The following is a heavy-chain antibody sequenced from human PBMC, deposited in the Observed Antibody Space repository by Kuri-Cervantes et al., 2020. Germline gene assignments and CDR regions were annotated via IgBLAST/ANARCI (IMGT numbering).Heavy chain of an antibody. J-gene: IGHJ4*02. D-gene: IGHD6-13*01. CDR3: ARAPDWSSSSWFDSAAYYFDY. CDR2: IYSGGST. CDR1: GFTVISNY. V-gene: IGHV3-53*01. Sequence: LSLTCAASGFTVISNYMSWVRQAPGKRLEWVSVIYSGGSTYYADSVKGRFTISRDNSKNTLYLQMNSLRAEDTAVYYCARAPDWSSSSWFDSAAYYFDYWGQGTLVTVS.